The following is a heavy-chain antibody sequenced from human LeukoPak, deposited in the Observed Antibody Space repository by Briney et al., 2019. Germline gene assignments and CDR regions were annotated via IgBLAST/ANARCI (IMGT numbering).Heavy chain of an antibody. Sequence: PSETLSLTCTVSGGSISSYYWSWIRQPPGKGLEWIGYISYSGSTNYNPSPKSRVTTSVDTSKNQFSLKLSSVTAADTAVYYCAREEIRSWFDPWGQGTLVTVSS. CDR1: GGSISSYY. CDR3: AREEIRSWFDP. V-gene: IGHV4-59*01. J-gene: IGHJ5*02. CDR2: ISYSGST. D-gene: IGHD5-24*01.